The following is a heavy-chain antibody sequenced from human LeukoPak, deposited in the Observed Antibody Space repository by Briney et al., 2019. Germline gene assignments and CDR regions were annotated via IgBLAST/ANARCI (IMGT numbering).Heavy chain of an antibody. V-gene: IGHV3-48*03. J-gene: IGHJ5*02. CDR3: ARDATIHYYGSGSYSNWFDP. Sequence: PGGSLRLSCAASGVTFSSYEMNWVRQAPGRGLEWVSYSSSSGSTIYYADSVKGRFTISRDNAKNSLYLQMNSLRAEDTAVYYCARDATIHYYGSGSYSNWFDPWGQGTLVTVSS. D-gene: IGHD3-10*01. CDR2: SSSSGSTI. CDR1: GVTFSSYE.